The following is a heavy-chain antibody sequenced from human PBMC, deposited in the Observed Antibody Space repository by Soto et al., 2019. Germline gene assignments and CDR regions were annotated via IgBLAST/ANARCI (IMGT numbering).Heavy chain of an antibody. Sequence: HPGGSLRLSCAASGFTFSSYWMSWVRQAPGKGLEWVANIKQDGSEKYYVDSVKGRFTISRDNAKNSLYLQMNSLRAEDTAVYYCARVQAAAGPYFDYWGQGTLVTVSS. CDR2: IKQDGSEK. CDR3: ARVQAAAGPYFDY. D-gene: IGHD6-13*01. CDR1: GFTFSSYW. V-gene: IGHV3-7*01. J-gene: IGHJ4*02.